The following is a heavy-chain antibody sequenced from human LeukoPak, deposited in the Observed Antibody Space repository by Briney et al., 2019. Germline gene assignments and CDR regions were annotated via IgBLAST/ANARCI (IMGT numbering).Heavy chain of an antibody. CDR2: IYTSGST. J-gene: IGHJ3*02. Sequence: SQTLSLTCTVSGGSISSGSYYWSWIRQPAGKGLEWIGRIYTSGSTNYNPSLKSRVTISVDTSKNQFSLKLSSVTAADTAVYYCARDRHWGPIYRDDAFDIWGQGTMVTVSS. V-gene: IGHV4-61*02. CDR3: ARDRHWGPIYRDDAFDI. CDR1: GGSISSGSYY. D-gene: IGHD7-27*01.